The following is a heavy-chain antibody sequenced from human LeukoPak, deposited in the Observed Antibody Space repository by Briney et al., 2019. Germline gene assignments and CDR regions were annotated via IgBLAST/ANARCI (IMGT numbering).Heavy chain of an antibody. J-gene: IGHJ4*02. CDR2: IQYDGNTI. D-gene: IGHD4-23*01. CDR1: GFTYSHNG. V-gene: IGHV3-30*02. CDR3: ARAGGATDY. Sequence: GGSLRLSCVASGFTYSHNGMHWVRQAPGKGLEWVAFIQYDGNTIFYADSVKGRFTISRDNAKNSLYLQMNSLRAEDTAVYYCARAGGATDYWGQGTLVTVSS.